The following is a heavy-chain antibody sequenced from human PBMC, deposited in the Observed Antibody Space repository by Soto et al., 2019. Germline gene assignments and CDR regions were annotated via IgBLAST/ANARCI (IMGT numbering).Heavy chain of an antibody. CDR3: ARASYDSIGYTFDY. D-gene: IGHD3-22*01. V-gene: IGHV4-4*07. J-gene: IGHJ4*02. Sequence: PSETLSLTCTVSGGSISPFYWNWIRQSAGKGLEWIGRVYPTGSTNYNHSIKSRVSMSVDTSKNQFSLKLGSVTAADTAVYYCARASYDSIGYTFDYWGQGILVTVS. CDR2: VYPTGST. CDR1: GGSISPFY.